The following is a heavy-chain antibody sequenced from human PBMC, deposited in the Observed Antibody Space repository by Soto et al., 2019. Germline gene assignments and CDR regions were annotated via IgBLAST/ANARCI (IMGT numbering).Heavy chain of an antibody. Sequence: QVQLVQSGAEVKKPGSSVKVSCKASGGTFSSYAISWVRQAHGQGLEWMGGIIHIYGTANYAQKFQGRVTSSADESTSTASMELSRLRSEDTAVYCCASPGHVVVAATVVFYYDCGMDVGGQGTTVTVSS. J-gene: IGHJ6*02. CDR2: IIHIYGTA. V-gene: IGHV1-69*12. CDR3: ASPGHVVVAATVVFYYDCGMDV. CDR1: GGTFSSYA. D-gene: IGHD2-15*01.